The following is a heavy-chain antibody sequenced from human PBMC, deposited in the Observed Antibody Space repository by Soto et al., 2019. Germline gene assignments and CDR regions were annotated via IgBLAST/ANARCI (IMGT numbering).Heavy chain of an antibody. CDR1: AYSFTKYW. V-gene: IGHV5-51*01. CDR3: ARPSPLSYYYYGMDV. Sequence: GESLKISCKGSAYSFTKYWIAWVRQMPGKGLEWMGIIYPGDSDTRYSPSFQGQVTISADKSISTAYLQWSSLKASDTAVYYCARPSPLSYYYYGMDVWGQGTTVTVFS. J-gene: IGHJ6*02. CDR2: IYPGDSDT.